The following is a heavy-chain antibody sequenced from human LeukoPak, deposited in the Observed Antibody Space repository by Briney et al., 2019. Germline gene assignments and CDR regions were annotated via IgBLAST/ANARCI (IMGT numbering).Heavy chain of an antibody. D-gene: IGHD2-2*01. CDR3: ASRDIVVVPAAVHFDY. CDR2: IIPIFGTA. Sequence: SVKVSCKASGGTFSSYAISWVRQAPGQGLEWMGGIIPIFGTANYAQKFQGRVTITADESTSTAYMELSSLRSEDTAVYYCASRDIVVVPAAVHFDYWGQGTLVTVSS. V-gene: IGHV1-69*13. J-gene: IGHJ4*02. CDR1: GGTFSSYA.